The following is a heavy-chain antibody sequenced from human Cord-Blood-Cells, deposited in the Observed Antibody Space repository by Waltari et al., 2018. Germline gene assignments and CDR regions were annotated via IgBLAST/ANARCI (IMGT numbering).Heavy chain of an antibody. CDR2: MNPNSGNT. D-gene: IGHD1-26*01. CDR3: ARLRGRGFYWYFDL. J-gene: IGHJ2*01. V-gene: IGHV1-8*03. Sequence: QVQLEQSGAEVKKPGASVKVSCEASEYTVTSSDITWVRQATGQALEWMGWMNPNSGNTGYAQKFQGRVTITRNTSISTAYMELSSLRSEDTAVYYCARLRGRGFYWYFDLWGRGTLVTVSS. CDR1: EYTVTSSD.